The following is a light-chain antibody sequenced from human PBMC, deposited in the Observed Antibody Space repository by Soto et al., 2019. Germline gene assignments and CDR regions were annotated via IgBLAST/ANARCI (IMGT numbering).Light chain of an antibody. CDR2: EDN. Sequence: NFMLTQPHSVSESPGKTVTISCTRSSGSIASNYVQWYQQRPGSAPTTVIYEDNQRPSGVPDRFSGSIDSSSNSASLTISALKTEDEADYYCQSYDSSKWVFGGGTKLTVL. J-gene: IGLJ3*02. CDR3: QSYDSSKWV. CDR1: SGSIASNY. V-gene: IGLV6-57*03.